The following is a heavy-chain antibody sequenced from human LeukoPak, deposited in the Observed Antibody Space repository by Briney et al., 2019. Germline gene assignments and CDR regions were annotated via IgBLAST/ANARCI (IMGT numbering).Heavy chain of an antibody. Sequence: ASVKVSCKASGYSFSTYGISWVRQAPGQGLEWMGWISAYNGDTNYAQKLQGRVSMTTDTSTSTAYMALRSLRSDDTAVYYCARDPESYCTSISCYYYYGLDVWGQGTTVTVSS. CDR2: ISAYNGDT. D-gene: IGHD2-2*01. CDR1: GYSFSTYG. V-gene: IGHV1-18*01. J-gene: IGHJ6*02. CDR3: ARDPESYCTSISCYYYYGLDV.